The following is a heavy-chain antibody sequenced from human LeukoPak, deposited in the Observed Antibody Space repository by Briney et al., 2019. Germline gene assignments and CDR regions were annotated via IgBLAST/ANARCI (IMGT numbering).Heavy chain of an antibody. CDR2: ISGYSGNT. V-gene: IGHV1-18*01. CDR1: GYTFSSYG. D-gene: IGHD3-10*01. Sequence: AASVKVSCKASGYTFSSYGISWVRQGPGQGLEWMGWISGYSGNTNYAQKVQGRVTMTTDTSTSTAYMELRSLRSDDTAVYYCARDRRYYGSGSYYGDNWFDPWGQGTLVTVSS. CDR3: ARDRRYYGSGSYYGDNWFDP. J-gene: IGHJ5*02.